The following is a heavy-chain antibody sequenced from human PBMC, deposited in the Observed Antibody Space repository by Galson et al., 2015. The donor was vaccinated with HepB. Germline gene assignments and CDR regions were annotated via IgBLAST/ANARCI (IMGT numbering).Heavy chain of an antibody. V-gene: IGHV3-30-3*01. D-gene: IGHD6-19*01. CDR2: ISYDGSNK. J-gene: IGHJ4*02. Sequence: CAASGFTFRSYAMHWVRQAPGKGLEWVAVISYDGSNKYYADSVKGRFTISRDNSKNTLYLQMNSLRAEDTAVYYCASGGAVAGTSPFDYWGQGTLVTVSS. CDR3: ASGGAVAGTSPFDY. CDR1: GFTFRSYA.